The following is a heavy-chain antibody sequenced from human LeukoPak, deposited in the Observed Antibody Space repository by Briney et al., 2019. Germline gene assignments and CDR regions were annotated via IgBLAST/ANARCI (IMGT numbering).Heavy chain of an antibody. V-gene: IGHV4-61*02. Sequence: PSETLSLTCTVSGDSITSGRYYWSWIRQPAGKELEWIGRIYSSGNTDYHPYIVSLKSRVTLSLDTSKSQFFLDLTSVTAADTAVYFCVRLPGGRDWYFELWGRGTLVTVSS. CDR3: VRLPGGRDWYFEL. CDR1: GDSITSGRYY. D-gene: IGHD3-10*01. CDR2: IYSSGNT. J-gene: IGHJ2*01.